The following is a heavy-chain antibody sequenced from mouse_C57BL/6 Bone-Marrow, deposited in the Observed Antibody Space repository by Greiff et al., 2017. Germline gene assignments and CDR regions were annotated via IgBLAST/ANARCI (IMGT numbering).Heavy chain of an antibody. J-gene: IGHJ4*01. V-gene: IGHV14-4*01. Sequence: VQLQQSGAELVRPGASVKLSCTASGFNIKDDYMHWVKQRPDQGLEWIGWIDPENGDTEYASKFQGKATITADTSSNTAYLQLSSLTSEDTAVYYCTTHYYGSSDAMDYGGQGNSATVTA. CDR2: IDPENGDT. CDR3: TTHYYGSSDAMDY. CDR1: GFNIKDDY. D-gene: IGHD1-1*01.